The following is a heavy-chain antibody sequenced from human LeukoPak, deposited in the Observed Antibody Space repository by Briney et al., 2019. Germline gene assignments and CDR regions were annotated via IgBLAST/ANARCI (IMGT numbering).Heavy chain of an antibody. CDR2: ISSSDSTI. J-gene: IGHJ4*02. V-gene: IGHV3-48*03. CDR1: GFTFSSYE. CDR3: ARDLPGDSSFDY. Sequence: GGSLRLSCAASGFTFSSYEMNCVRQARGKGVEWVSYISSSDSTIYYADSVKGRFTISRDNAKNSLFLQMNSLRAEDTAVYYCARDLPGDSSFDYWGQGTLVTVSS. D-gene: IGHD2-21*02.